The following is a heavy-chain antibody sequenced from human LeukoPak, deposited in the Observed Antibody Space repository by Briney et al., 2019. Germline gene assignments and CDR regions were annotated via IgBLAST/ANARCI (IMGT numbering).Heavy chain of an antibody. D-gene: IGHD3-3*01. CDR2: VYYSGST. CDR1: GCPITNNNYY. J-gene: IGHJ3*01. CDR3: ARNRSDPTHHQTFDV. V-gene: IGHV4-39*01. Sequence: PSETLSLTCTVSGCPITNNNYYWGWIRQPPGKGLMWIRRVYYSGSTHYNPSLKSRVTISVDTSKNLCSLNLISMTAADTAIYFCARNRSDPTHHQTFDVWGQGTTVTVSS.